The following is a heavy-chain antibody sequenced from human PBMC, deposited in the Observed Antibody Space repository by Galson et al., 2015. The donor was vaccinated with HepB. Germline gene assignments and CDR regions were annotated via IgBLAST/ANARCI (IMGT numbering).Heavy chain of an antibody. CDR2: IHFGGNA. D-gene: IGHD1-20*01. Sequence: SETLSLTCTVSGGSISTSGSYWGWVRQPPGKGLEWIGSIHFGGNANYNPSLKSRVAISMDTSNNQFSLSLTSTTAADTAVYYCLGYMTGTMLDSWGQGTLVTVS. CDR3: LGYMTGTMLDS. V-gene: IGHV4-39*01. CDR1: GGSISTSGSY. J-gene: IGHJ4*02.